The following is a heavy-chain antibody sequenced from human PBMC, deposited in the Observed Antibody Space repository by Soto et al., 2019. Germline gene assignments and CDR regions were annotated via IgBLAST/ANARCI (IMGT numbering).Heavy chain of an antibody. CDR2: ISGSGGST. Sequence: EVQLLESGGGLVQPGGSLRLSCAASGFTFSSYAMSWVRQAPGKGLEWVSAISGSGGSTYYADSVKGRFTISRDNSNNTLYLQINSLRAEDTAVYYCAKGRKIDFWSGYYSRVREYYFDYWGQGTLVTVSS. D-gene: IGHD3-3*01. J-gene: IGHJ4*02. V-gene: IGHV3-23*01. CDR3: AKGRKIDFWSGYYSRVREYYFDY. CDR1: GFTFSSYA.